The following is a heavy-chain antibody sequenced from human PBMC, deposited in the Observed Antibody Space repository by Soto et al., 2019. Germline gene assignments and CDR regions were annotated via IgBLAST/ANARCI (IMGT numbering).Heavy chain of an antibody. J-gene: IGHJ4*02. D-gene: IGHD2-21*02. CDR2: IIPIFGTA. CDR3: ARLDIWGGDCYSRPSEDDY. Sequence: QVQLVQSGAEVKKPGSSVKVSCKASGDTFSSYAITWVRQAPGQGLEWMGGIIPIFGTATYAQKFQGRIAGTAAESTTTAYMEARSPRSEDTAVDYWARLDIWGGDCYSRPSEDDYWGQGTLVTVSS. CDR1: GDTFSSYA. V-gene: IGHV1-69*01.